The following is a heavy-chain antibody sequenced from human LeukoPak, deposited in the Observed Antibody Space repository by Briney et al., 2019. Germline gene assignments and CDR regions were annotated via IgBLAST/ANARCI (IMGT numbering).Heavy chain of an antibody. Sequence: SETLSLTCAVYGGSFSGYYWSWIRQPPGKGLEWIGEINHSGSTNYNPSLKSRVTISVDTSKNQFSLRLSSVTAADTAVYYCARLGVRVVPAAVFDYWGQGTLVTVSS. V-gene: IGHV4-34*01. J-gene: IGHJ4*02. D-gene: IGHD2-2*01. CDR3: ARLGVRVVPAAVFDY. CDR2: INHSGST. CDR1: GGSFSGYY.